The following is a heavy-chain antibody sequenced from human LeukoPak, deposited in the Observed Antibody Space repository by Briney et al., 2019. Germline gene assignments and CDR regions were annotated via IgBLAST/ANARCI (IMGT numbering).Heavy chain of an antibody. CDR2: IIPIFGTA. V-gene: IGHV1-69*13. J-gene: IGHJ4*02. Sequence: ASVKVSCKASGGTFSSYAISWVRQAPGQGLEWMGGIIPIFGTANYAQKFQGRVTITADESTSTAYMELSSLRSEDTAVYYCARRVHSSSWSSYFDYWGQETLVTVSS. CDR3: ARRVHSSSWSSYFDY. D-gene: IGHD6-13*01. CDR1: GGTFSSYA.